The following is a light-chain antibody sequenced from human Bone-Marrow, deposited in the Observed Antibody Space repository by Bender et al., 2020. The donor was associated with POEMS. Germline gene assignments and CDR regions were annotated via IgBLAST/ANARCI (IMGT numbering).Light chain of an antibody. CDR2: EGS. CDR1: SDVGSYNP. Sequence: QSALTQPASVSGSPGQSITISCSGISDVGSYNPVSWYQQHPGKAPKLMIYEGSRRPSGISNRFSGSKSGNTASLTISGLQAEDEADYYCCSYASRSTYVFGTGTKVTVL. V-gene: IGLV2-23*01. CDR3: CSYASRSTYV. J-gene: IGLJ1*01.